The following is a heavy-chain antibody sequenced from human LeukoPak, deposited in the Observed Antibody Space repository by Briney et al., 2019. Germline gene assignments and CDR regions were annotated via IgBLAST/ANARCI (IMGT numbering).Heavy chain of an antibody. CDR3: ARSGGYCGSTTCHVKYFDL. Sequence: SETLSLTCAVYGGSFSGYYWSWIRQPPWKGLEWIGEINHSGSTNYNPSLKSRVTISVDTSKNQFSLKLSSVTAADTAVYYCARSGGYCGSTTCHVKYFDLWGRGTLVTVSS. CDR1: GGSFSGYY. CDR2: INHSGST. D-gene: IGHD2-2*01. J-gene: IGHJ2*01. V-gene: IGHV4-34*01.